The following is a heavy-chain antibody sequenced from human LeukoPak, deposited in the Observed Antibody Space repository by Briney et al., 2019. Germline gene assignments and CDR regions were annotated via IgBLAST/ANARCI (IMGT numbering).Heavy chain of an antibody. J-gene: IGHJ4*02. CDR1: GYSFTSYW. V-gene: IGHV5-51*01. D-gene: IGHD3-22*01. Sequence: GESLKISCKGSGYSFTSYWIGWVRQMPGKGLEWMGIIHPGDSDTRYSPSFQGQVTISADKSISTAYLQWSSLKASDTAMYYCARHRTYYYDSSGYPIDYWGQGTLVTVSS. CDR2: IHPGDSDT. CDR3: ARHRTYYYDSSGYPIDY.